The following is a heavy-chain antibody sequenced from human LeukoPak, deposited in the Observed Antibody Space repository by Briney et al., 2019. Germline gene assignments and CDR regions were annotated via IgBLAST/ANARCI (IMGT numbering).Heavy chain of an antibody. CDR2: MNPNSGNT. D-gene: IGHD2-21*01. Sequence: ASVNVSCQASRYTFTSYDINWVRQAAGQGREWMGWMNPNSGNTDYPQKFQGRVTMTRNTSIRTAYMEMGSLRSEDTAVYYCARGIYENWFDPWGQGTLVTVSS. J-gene: IGHJ5*02. V-gene: IGHV1-8*01. CDR1: RYTFTSYD. CDR3: ARGIYENWFDP.